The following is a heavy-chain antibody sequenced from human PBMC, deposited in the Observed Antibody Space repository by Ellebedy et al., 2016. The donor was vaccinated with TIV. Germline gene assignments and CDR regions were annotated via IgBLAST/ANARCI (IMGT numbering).Heavy chain of an antibody. CDR2: ISYDGSNK. J-gene: IGHJ4*02. CDR3: ARPTKEESSRWYFDY. Sequence: GGSLRLSCAASGFTFSDYPMRWVRQAPGKGLEWVAVISYDGSNKYYPDSVKGRFTISRDNSKNTLYMQMNSLRPEDTAVYYCARPTKEESSRWYFDYWGQGTLVTVSS. V-gene: IGHV3-30*04. CDR1: GFTFSDYP. D-gene: IGHD6-13*01.